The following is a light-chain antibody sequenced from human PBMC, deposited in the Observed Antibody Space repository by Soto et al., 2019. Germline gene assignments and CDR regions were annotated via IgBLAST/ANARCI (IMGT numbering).Light chain of an antibody. J-gene: IGKJ4*01. CDR1: QSVTNS. V-gene: IGKV3-11*01. CDR2: DAS. Sequence: EIVLTQSPATLSLSPGERATLSCRASQSVTNSLAWYQQKPGQAPRLLVYDASNRATGIPTRFSGSGSGTDFTLIISNLEPEDFAVYYCQQHISWPLTFGGGTKVEIK. CDR3: QQHISWPLT.